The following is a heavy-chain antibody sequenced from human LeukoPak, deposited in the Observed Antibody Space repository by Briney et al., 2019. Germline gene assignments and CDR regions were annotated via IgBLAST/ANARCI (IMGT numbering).Heavy chain of an antibody. J-gene: IGHJ4*02. V-gene: IGHV4-61*02. CDR3: ARGPYYYDSSGSFDY. Sequence: SQTLSLTCTVSGGSISGGDFYWSWIRQPAGKGLEWIGRIYTSGSTNYNPSLQSRVTISVDTSKNQFSLKLTSVTAADTAVYHCARGPYYYDSSGSFDYWGQGTLVTVSS. CDR2: IYTSGST. CDR1: GGSISGGDFY. D-gene: IGHD3-22*01.